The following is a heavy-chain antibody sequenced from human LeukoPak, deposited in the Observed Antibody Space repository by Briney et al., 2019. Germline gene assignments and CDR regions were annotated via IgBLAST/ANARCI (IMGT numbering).Heavy chain of an antibody. CDR3: ARDRITMVRGAIFDY. V-gene: IGHV4-4*07. Sequence: PSETLSLACTVSGGSISSYYWSWIRQPAGKGLEWIGRIYTSGSTNYNPSLKSRVTMSVDTSKNQFSLKLSSVTAADTAVYYCARDRITMVRGAIFDYWGQGTLVTVSS. D-gene: IGHD3-10*01. CDR1: GGSISSYY. J-gene: IGHJ4*02. CDR2: IYTSGST.